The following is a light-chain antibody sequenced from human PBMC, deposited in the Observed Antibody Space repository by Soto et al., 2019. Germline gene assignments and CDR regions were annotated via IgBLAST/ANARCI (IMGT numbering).Light chain of an antibody. Sequence: DIQITQSPSTLSASVGDRVTITCRASRSISSWLAWYQQKPGKAPKLLIYKASTLESGVPSNFSGSGSGTEFTLTISSLQPEDFATYYCQQYNSYPWTFGQGTKADIK. CDR1: RSISSW. J-gene: IGKJ1*01. CDR2: KAS. CDR3: QQYNSYPWT. V-gene: IGKV1-5*03.